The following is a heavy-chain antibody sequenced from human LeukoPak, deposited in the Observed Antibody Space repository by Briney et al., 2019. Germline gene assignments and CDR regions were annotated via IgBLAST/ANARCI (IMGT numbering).Heavy chain of an antibody. J-gene: IGHJ6*02. Sequence: GGSLRLSCGASGFTFNTHGMHWVRQAPGKGLEGVAVIWYDGSIKYYSDSVKGRFTISRDNSKNTLYLQMNSLRAEDTAVYYCVRISCTGSRCKPYSYYDMDVWGQGTTVTVSS. CDR1: GFTFNTHG. CDR2: IWYDGSIK. V-gene: IGHV3-33*01. CDR3: VRISCTGSRCKPYSYYDMDV. D-gene: IGHD2-15*01.